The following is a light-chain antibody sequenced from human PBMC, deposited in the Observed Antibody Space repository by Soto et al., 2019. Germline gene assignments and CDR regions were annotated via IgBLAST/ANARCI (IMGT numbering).Light chain of an antibody. J-gene: IGKJ1*01. V-gene: IGKV3-20*01. CDR1: QSVSSSY. CDR2: GGS. Sequence: EIVLTQSPGTLSLSPGERATLSCRASQSVSSSYLAWYQQKPGQAPRLLIYGGSSRATGIPDRFSGSGSGTDFTLTISGLEPEDFAVYYCQLYGSSPPWTFGQGTKVEMK. CDR3: QLYGSSPPWT.